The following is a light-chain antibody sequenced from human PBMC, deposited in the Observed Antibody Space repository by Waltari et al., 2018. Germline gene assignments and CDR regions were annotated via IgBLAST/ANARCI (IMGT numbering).Light chain of an antibody. CDR2: GAS. J-gene: IGKJ1*01. CDR3: QQHNNWPPWT. Sequence: NVLTQSPGTLSLSPGERATLSCRASQSVSNNYLAWVQQQPGQAPRLLIYGASSRATGIPDRFSGSGSGTDFTLTISSLQSEDFAVYYCQQHNNWPPWTFGQGTKVEIK. V-gene: IGKV3-20*01. CDR1: QSVSNNY.